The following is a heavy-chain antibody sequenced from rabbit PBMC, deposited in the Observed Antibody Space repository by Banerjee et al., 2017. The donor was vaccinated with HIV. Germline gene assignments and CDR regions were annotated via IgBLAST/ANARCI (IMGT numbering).Heavy chain of an antibody. CDR2: IYTSSGST. D-gene: IGHD6-1*01. V-gene: IGHV1S43*01. Sequence: QQQLEESGGGLVKPGGNLTLTCKASGIDFSSYYYMCWVRQAPGKGLELIACIYTSSGSTWYASWVNGRFTISRSTSLNTVDLKMTSLTAADTATYFCARGGGGYTDGTYFDLWGPGTLVTVS. CDR3: ARGGGGYTDGTYFDL. CDR1: GIDFSSYYY. J-gene: IGHJ4*01.